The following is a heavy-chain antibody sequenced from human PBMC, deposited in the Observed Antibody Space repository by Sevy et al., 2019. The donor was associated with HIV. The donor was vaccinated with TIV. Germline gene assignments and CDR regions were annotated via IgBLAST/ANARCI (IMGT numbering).Heavy chain of an antibody. D-gene: IGHD2-21*01. Sequence: GGSLRLSCAASGLIFSDYYMGWVRRAPGKGLEWVADLSSGNTYTNYADSVKGRFTISRDNAKKSLYLQMNTLRAEDTAVYYCATLRVIASAPYYFDYWGQGALVTVSS. CDR2: LSSGNTYT. V-gene: IGHV3-11*06. CDR3: ATLRVIASAPYYFDY. CDR1: GLIFSDYY. J-gene: IGHJ4*02.